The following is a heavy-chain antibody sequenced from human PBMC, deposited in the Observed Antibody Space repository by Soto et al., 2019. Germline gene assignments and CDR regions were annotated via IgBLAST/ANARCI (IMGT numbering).Heavy chain of an antibody. CDR3: ARGGRSAYYYYMAV. CDR2: IYYSGRT. V-gene: IGHV4-59*01. J-gene: IGHJ6*03. Sequence: SETLSLTCTVSGCSISNYYWSWIRQPPGKGLQWIGYIYYSGRTNYNPSLESRVTMSVDTSKNQFSLNLSSVTAADTAVYYCARGGRSAYYYYMAVWGTGTTVTVSS. CDR1: GCSISNYY.